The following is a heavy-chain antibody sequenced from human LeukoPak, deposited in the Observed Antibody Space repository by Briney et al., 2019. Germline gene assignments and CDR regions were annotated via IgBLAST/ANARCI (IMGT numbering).Heavy chain of an antibody. CDR1: GYTFTSYG. CDR3: ARQEWIYGDYVRGYFDY. V-gene: IGHV1-18*01. J-gene: IGHJ4*02. D-gene: IGHD4-17*01. CDR2: ISAYNGNT. Sequence: ASVKVSCKASGYTFTSYGISWVRQAPGQGLEWMGWISAYNGNTNYAQKLQGRVTMTTDTSTSTAYMELRSLRSDDTAVYYCARQEWIYGDYVRGYFDYWAREPWSPSPQ.